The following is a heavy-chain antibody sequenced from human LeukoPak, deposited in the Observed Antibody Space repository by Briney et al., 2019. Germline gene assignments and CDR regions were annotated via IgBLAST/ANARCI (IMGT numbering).Heavy chain of an antibody. D-gene: IGHD6-13*01. CDR3: ARRLARPHYISAAGKFDY. Sequence: NTSETLSLTCAVYGGSFSGYYWSWIRQPPGKGLEWIGEINHSGSTNYNPSLKSRVTISVDTSKNQFSLKLSSVTAADTAVYYCARRLARPHYISAAGKFDYWGQGTLVTVSS. J-gene: IGHJ4*02. V-gene: IGHV4-34*01. CDR2: INHSGST. CDR1: GGSFSGYY.